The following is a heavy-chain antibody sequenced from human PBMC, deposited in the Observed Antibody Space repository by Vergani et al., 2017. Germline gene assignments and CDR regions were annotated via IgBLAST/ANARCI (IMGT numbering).Heavy chain of an antibody. D-gene: IGHD6-19*01. Sequence: VQLVESGGGLVKPGGSLRLSCAASGFTFSSYGMHWVRQAPGKGLEWVAVISYDGSNKYYADSVKGRFTISRDNSKNTLYLQMNSLRAEDTAVYYCARGSTFLWQWRGYFDYWGQGTLVTVSS. V-gene: IGHV3-30*03. CDR2: ISYDGSNK. CDR1: GFTFSSYG. CDR3: ARGSTFLWQWRGYFDY. J-gene: IGHJ4*02.